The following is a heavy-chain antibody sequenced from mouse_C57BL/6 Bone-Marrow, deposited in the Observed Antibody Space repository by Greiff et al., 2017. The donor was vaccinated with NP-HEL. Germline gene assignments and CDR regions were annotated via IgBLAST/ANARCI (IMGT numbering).Heavy chain of an antibody. V-gene: IGHV1-59*01. D-gene: IGHD2-10*02. CDR2: IDPSDSYT. J-gene: IGHJ2*01. CDR3: EQEGSIYIDY. Sequence: QVQLQQPGAELVRPGTSVKLSCKASGYTFTSYWMHWVKQRPGQGLEWIGVIDPSDSYTNYNQNFKGKSTLSVDKSSTTLYMQHSRLTSEDSAVDNCEQEGSIYIDYWGQGTTLTVSS. CDR1: GYTFTSYW.